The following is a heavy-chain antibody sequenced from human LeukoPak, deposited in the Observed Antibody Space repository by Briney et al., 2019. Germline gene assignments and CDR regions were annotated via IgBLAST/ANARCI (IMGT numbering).Heavy chain of an antibody. V-gene: IGHV4-34*01. J-gene: IGHJ4*02. Sequence: SETLSLTCAVYGWSFSGYYWSWIRQPPGKGLEWIGEINHSGSTNYNPSLKSRVTISVDTSKNQLSLKLSSVTAADRAVYYCASVGMTGYYMDFWGQGTLVTVSS. CDR3: ASVGMTGYYMDF. CDR1: GWSFSGYY. CDR2: INHSGST. D-gene: IGHD3-9*01.